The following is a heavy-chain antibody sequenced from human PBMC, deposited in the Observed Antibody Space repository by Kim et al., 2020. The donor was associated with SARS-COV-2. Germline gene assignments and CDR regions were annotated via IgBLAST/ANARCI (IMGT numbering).Heavy chain of an antibody. CDR2: ISAYNGNT. V-gene: IGHV1-18*01. J-gene: IGHJ4*02. Sequence: ASVKVSCKASGYTFTSYGISWVRQAPGQGLEWMGWISAYNGNTNYAQKLQCRVTMTTDTSTSTAYMELRSLRSDDTAVYYCARDLGPNHYYDSSGYFPNFDYWGQGTLVTVSS. D-gene: IGHD3-22*01. CDR3: ARDLGPNHYYDSSGYFPNFDY. CDR1: GYTFTSYG.